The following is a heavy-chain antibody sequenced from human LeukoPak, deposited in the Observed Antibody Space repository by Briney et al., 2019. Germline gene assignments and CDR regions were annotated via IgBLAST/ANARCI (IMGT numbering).Heavy chain of an antibody. D-gene: IGHD3-10*01. CDR3: ARNLAGDY. Sequence: SETLSLTCTVSGGSISNYYWTWIRQPPGKGLEWIGYIYYTGSTNYNPSLKSRVTISVDTSKNQLSLKLTSVTAADTAVYYCARNLAGDYWVQGTLVTVSS. CDR2: IYYTGST. J-gene: IGHJ4*02. CDR1: GGSISNYY. V-gene: IGHV4-59*01.